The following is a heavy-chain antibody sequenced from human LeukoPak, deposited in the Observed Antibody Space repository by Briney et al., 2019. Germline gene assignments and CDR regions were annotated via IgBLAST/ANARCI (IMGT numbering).Heavy chain of an antibody. V-gene: IGHV3-30-3*01. Sequence: PGGSLRLSCAASGFTFSNYPIHWVRQAPGKGPEWVSVTSSDGNNKYYAESVKGRFTISRDNFKNTLYLQMNSLRPEDTAVYYCANGYCSSTNCSPDYWGQGTLVTVSS. D-gene: IGHD2-2*01. CDR1: GFTFSNYP. CDR3: ANGYCSSTNCSPDY. J-gene: IGHJ4*02. CDR2: TSSDGNNK.